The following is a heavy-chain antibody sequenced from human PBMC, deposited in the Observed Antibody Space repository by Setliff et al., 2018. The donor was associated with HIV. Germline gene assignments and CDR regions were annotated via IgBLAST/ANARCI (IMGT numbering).Heavy chain of an antibody. CDR3: ARARRDSYDRGRRSHYYIDV. V-gene: IGHV1-69*13. Sequence: ASVKVSCKVSGGTFRKYSMNWIRQAPGQGLEWMGGIVPIFGTTKYAQKFQGRVTITADESTSTVYMALSSLTSEDTAVYYCARARRDSYDRGRRSHYYIDVWGKGTTVTVSS. D-gene: IGHD3-22*01. CDR1: GGTFRKYS. J-gene: IGHJ6*03. CDR2: IVPIFGTT.